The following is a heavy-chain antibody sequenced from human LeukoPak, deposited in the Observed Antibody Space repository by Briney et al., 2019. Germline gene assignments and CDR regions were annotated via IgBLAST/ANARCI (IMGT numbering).Heavy chain of an antibody. V-gene: IGHV4-39*01. Sequence: KSSETLSLTCTVSGGSISSGGYYWSWIRQHPGKGLEWIGSIYYSGSTYYNPSLKSRVTISVDTSKNQFSLKLSSVTAADTAVYYCARHSLITIFGAEEGDYWGQGTLVTVSS. CDR2: IYYSGST. D-gene: IGHD3-3*01. J-gene: IGHJ4*02. CDR3: ARHSLITIFGAEEGDY. CDR1: GGSISSGGYY.